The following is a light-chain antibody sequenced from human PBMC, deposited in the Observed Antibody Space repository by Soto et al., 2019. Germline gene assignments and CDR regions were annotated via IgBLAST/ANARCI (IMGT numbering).Light chain of an antibody. CDR1: SSNIGAGYD. CDR3: QSYDSSIRGV. V-gene: IGLV1-40*01. CDR2: GNS. J-gene: IGLJ3*02. Sequence: QSALTQPPSVSGAPGQRVTISCTGSSSNIGAGYDVHWYQQLPGTAPNLLIYGNSNRPSGVPDRFSGSKSGTSASLAITGLQAEDEADYYCQSYDSSIRGVFGGGTKLTVL.